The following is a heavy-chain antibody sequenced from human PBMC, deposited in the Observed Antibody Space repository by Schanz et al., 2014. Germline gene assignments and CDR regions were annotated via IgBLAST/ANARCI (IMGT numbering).Heavy chain of an antibody. CDR1: GFMFSSYG. D-gene: IGHD2-2*03. J-gene: IGHJ5*02. CDR3: ARAGYDADNWSDP. CDR2: ISYDGSKK. Sequence: QVQLVESGGGVVQPGRSLRLSCAASGFMFSSYGMHWVRQAPGKGLEWVGVISYDGSKKSYADSVKGRFTISRDNAKNSVFQQMNSLRDEDTAVYYCARAGYDADNWSDPWGQGTLVNVAA. V-gene: IGHV3-33*08.